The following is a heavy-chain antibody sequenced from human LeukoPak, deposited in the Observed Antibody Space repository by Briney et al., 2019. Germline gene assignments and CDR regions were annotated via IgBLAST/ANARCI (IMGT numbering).Heavy chain of an antibody. Sequence: GGSLRLSCAASGFTFSNYAIHWVRQAPGKGLEWVAVISYDGSYKLYADSVKGRFTISRDNSKNTLYLQMNSLRADDTAVYYCAKDRVTAAGYYFDYWGQGTLVTVSS. V-gene: IGHV3-30-3*01. CDR2: ISYDGSYK. D-gene: IGHD6-13*01. J-gene: IGHJ4*02. CDR1: GFTFSNYA. CDR3: AKDRVTAAGYYFDY.